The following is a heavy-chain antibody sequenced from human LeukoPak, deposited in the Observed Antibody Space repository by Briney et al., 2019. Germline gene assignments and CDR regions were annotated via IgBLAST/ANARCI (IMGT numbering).Heavy chain of an antibody. CDR1: GGSISSYY. CDR3: ARAGYDFWSGEPIFDY. V-gene: IGHV4-59*01. Sequence: SETLSLTCTVSGGSISSYYWSWIRQPPGKGLEWIGYIYYSGSTNYNPSLKSRVTISVDTSKNQFSLKLSSVTAADTAVYYCARAGYDFWSGEPIFDYWGQGTLVTVSS. D-gene: IGHD3-3*01. CDR2: IYYSGST. J-gene: IGHJ4*02.